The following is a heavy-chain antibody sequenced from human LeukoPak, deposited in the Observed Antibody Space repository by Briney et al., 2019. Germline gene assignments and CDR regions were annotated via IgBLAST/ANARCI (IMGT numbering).Heavy chain of an antibody. CDR2: ISSSGSTI. D-gene: IGHD5-18*01. CDR3: CGSVLYSSYYFDY. V-gene: IGHV3-48*03. CDR1: GFTFSSYE. Sequence: GGSLRLSCAASGFTFSSYEMNWVRQAPGKELEWVSYISSSGSTIYYADSVKGRFTISRDNAKNSLYLQMNSLRAEDTAVYYCCGSVLYSSYYFDYWGQGTLVTVSS. J-gene: IGHJ4*02.